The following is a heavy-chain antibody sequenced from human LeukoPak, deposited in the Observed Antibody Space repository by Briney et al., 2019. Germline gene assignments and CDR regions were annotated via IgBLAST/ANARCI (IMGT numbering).Heavy chain of an antibody. CDR3: TSQSIATRPTSL. CDR2: IGSNAKSYAT. J-gene: IGHJ4*02. Sequence: GGSLRLSCAASGFTFSGSVMHCVRQASGKGREWVGRIGSNAKSYATAYAASVKGRVSISRDDSKNTAYLQMNSLKTEDTAVYYCTSQSIATRPTSLWGQGTLVTVSS. V-gene: IGHV3-73*01. CDR1: GFTFSGSV. D-gene: IGHD6-6*01.